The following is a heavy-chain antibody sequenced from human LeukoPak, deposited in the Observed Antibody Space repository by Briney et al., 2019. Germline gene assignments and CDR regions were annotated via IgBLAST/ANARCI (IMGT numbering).Heavy chain of an antibody. D-gene: IGHD3-22*01. CDR1: GFTFSNAW. Sequence: PGGSLRLSCAASGFTFSNAWMSWVRQAPGKGLEWVGRINTKTDGGTADYAAPVKGRFTISRDDSKNTLYLQMNSLKTEDTAVYYCTTDPGYYYDSSGYHALYNFDYWGQGTLVTVSS. V-gene: IGHV3-15*01. CDR3: TTDPGYYYDSSGYHALYNFDY. CDR2: INTKTDGGTA. J-gene: IGHJ4*02.